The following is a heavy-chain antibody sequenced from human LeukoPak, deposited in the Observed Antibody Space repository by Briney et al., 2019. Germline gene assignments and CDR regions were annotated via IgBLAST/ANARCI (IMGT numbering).Heavy chain of an antibody. CDR3: AKLYSSGWTTGGAFDV. J-gene: IGHJ3*01. D-gene: IGHD6-19*01. Sequence: GGSLRLSCAASGFTFSSYWMSWVRQAPGKGLEWVANIKQDGSEKYYVDSVKGRFTISRDNAKNSLYLQMNSLRAEDTAVYYCAKLYSSGWTTGGAFDVWGQGTMVFVFS. V-gene: IGHV3-7*05. CDR2: IKQDGSEK. CDR1: GFTFSSYW.